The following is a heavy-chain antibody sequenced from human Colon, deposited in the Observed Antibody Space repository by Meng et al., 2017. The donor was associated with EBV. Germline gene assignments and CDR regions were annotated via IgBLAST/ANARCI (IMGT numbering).Heavy chain of an antibody. Sequence: QWHLQESGPGLLKPSATLSLPCTVSGGSISNSYWSWILQSPGKGLEWIGYIYYSGSTKYKPSLKSRVPISVDTSKNQFSLKLLYVTAADTAVYYCARGDLLWSSWGQGTLVTVSS. V-gene: IGHV4-59*01. J-gene: IGHJ5*02. CDR2: IYYSGST. D-gene: IGHD2-21*02. CDR1: GGSISNSY. CDR3: ARGDLLWSS.